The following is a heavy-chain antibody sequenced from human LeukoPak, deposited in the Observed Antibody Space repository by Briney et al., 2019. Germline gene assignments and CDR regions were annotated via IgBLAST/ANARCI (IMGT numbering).Heavy chain of an antibody. Sequence: VGCLRLSCAASGFTFSSYSMNWVRGAPGKGLEWVSFISSSSSTIYYADSVKGRFTISRDNAKNSLYLQMNSLRAEDTAVYYCARDRGGSYSAIDYWGQGTLVTVSS. D-gene: IGHD1-26*01. J-gene: IGHJ4*02. CDR1: GFTFSSYS. V-gene: IGHV3-48*04. CDR2: ISSSSSTI. CDR3: ARDRGGSYSAIDY.